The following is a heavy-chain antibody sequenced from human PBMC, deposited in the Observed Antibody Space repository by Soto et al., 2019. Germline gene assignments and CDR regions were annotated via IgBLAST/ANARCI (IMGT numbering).Heavy chain of an antibody. CDR3: ARGYRGYYFDY. CDR1: GGSVSSGSYY. CDR2: IYYSGST. V-gene: IGHV4-61*01. J-gene: IGHJ4*02. Sequence: SETLSLTCTVSGGSVSSGSYYWSWIRQPPGKGLEWIGYIYYSGSTNYNPSLKSRVTISVDTSKNQFSLKLGSVTAADTAVYYCARGYRGYYFDYWGQGTLVTVSS. D-gene: IGHD1-26*01.